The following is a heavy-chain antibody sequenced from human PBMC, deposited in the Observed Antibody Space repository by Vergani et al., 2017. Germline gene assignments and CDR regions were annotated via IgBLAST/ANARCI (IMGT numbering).Heavy chain of an antibody. D-gene: IGHD3-10*01. CDR2: IHHSGDT. CDR1: DSSIMTNPY. V-gene: IGHV4-38-2*01. CDR3: AGHRGSGGFFPSSYFYVMDV. J-gene: IGHJ6*02. Sequence: QVQLQESGPGLVKPSETLTLTCDVSDSSIMTNPYWGWFRQSPGKGLEWIGCIHHSGDTHYNSSLKSRVSISIVSRSKFSLSLTSVTAADTASYYCAGHRGSGGFFPSSYFYVMDVWGHGTTVTVSS.